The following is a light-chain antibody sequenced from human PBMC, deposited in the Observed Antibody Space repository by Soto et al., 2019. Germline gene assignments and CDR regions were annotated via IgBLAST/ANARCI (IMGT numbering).Light chain of an antibody. V-gene: IGLV2-14*03. Sequence: QSALTQPASVSGSPGQSIAISCTGTXSDVGGFNYVSWYQQHPGKAPKLLIYDVTSRPSGVSDRFSGSKSANTASLTISGLQAEDEADYYCASYTTSSTYVFGTGTKLTVL. CDR3: ASYTTSSTYV. CDR1: XSDVGGFNY. J-gene: IGLJ1*01. CDR2: DVT.